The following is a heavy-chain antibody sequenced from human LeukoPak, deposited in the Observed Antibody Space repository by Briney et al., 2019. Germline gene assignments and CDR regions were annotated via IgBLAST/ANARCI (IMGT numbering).Heavy chain of an antibody. Sequence: PGGSLRLSCAASGFTFSSYWMSRVRQAPGKGLEWVANIKQDGSEKYYVDSVKGRFTISRDNAKNSLYLQMNSLRAEDTAVYYCARVLDYSNYGGYYFDYWGQGTLATVSS. CDR3: ARVLDYSNYGGYYFDY. D-gene: IGHD4-11*01. J-gene: IGHJ4*02. CDR1: GFTFSSYW. V-gene: IGHV3-7*01. CDR2: IKQDGSEK.